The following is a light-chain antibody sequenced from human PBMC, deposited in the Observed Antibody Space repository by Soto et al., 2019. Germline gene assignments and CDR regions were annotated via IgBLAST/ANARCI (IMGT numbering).Light chain of an antibody. CDR1: SSDVGGHNS. CDR3: SSFTSSVTYV. Sequence: QSVRTQPAAVSVSPGQSITISRTGTSSDVGGHNSVSWYRQDPGKAPKLMVYAVSNRPSGVSDRFSGSKSGNTASLTISGLQIEDEADYYCSSFTSSVTYVFGTGTKATVL. V-gene: IGLV2-14*01. CDR2: AVS. J-gene: IGLJ1*01.